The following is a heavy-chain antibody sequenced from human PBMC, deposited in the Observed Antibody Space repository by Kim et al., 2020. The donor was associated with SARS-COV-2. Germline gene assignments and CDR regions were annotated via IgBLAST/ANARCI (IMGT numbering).Heavy chain of an antibody. CDR2: ISGDSANS. Sequence: GGSLRLSCAASGFSFSSYAMSWVRQAPGKGLEWVSRISGDSANSYYADSVKGRFTLSRDNSTSTLYLQLDNLRAEDTAVYYCSKITAIFLSRSVYLGQGT. D-gene: IGHD3-16*01. J-gene: IGHJ4*02. CDR1: GFSFSSYA. CDR3: SKITAIFLSRSVY. V-gene: IGHV3-23*01.